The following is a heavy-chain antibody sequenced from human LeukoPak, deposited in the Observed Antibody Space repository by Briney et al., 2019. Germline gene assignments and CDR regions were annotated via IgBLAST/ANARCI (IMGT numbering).Heavy chain of an antibody. D-gene: IGHD2-15*01. V-gene: IGHV4-4*09. CDR3: VRPGQSSWWVYFNY. Sequence: SETLSLTCTVSGGSSSSYYWTWIRQPPGKGLERIGYIHTSGSTNYNPSLKSRVTMSVDTSKNQFSLRLSSVTAADTAVYYCVRPGQSSWWVYFNYWGQGTVVTVSS. J-gene: IGHJ4*02. CDR1: GGSSSSYY. CDR2: IHTSGST.